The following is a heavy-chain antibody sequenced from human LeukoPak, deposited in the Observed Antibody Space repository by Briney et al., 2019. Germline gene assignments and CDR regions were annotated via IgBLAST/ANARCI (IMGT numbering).Heavy chain of an antibody. D-gene: IGHD3-9*01. Sequence: GSLKISCSAPGFNLKKYSMSWVRQAPGEGLGLVSAINGSGDTTYYADSVKGRFTISRDNSKNTLYVEMNTLRAEDTAVYYCAKWGDYDILTGYYVSDFWGQGTLVTVSS. V-gene: IGHV3-23*01. CDR2: INGSGDTT. J-gene: IGHJ4*02. CDR3: AKWGDYDILTGYYVSDF. CDR1: GFNLKKYS.